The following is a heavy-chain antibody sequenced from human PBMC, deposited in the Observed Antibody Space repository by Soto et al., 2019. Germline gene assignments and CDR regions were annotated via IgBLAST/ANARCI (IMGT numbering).Heavy chain of an antibody. V-gene: IGHV5-51*01. CDR2: IYPDDSET. Sequence: GTPLKISCSTSGYNFRTFWIGWLRQMPGKGLEWMGFIYPDDSETKYSPSFEGQVTMSSDSYRRIAYLQWSSLQASDTAIYYCARHEVDPDYYGVDVWGQGTTVTVSS. CDR3: ARHEVDPDYYGVDV. CDR1: GYNFRTFW. J-gene: IGHJ6*02.